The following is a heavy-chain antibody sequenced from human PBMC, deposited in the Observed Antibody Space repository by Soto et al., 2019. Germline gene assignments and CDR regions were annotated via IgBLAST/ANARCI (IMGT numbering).Heavy chain of an antibody. Sequence: QVQLVQSGAEVKKPGSSVKVSCKASGGTFSSYAISWVRQAPGQGLEWMGGIIPIFGTANYAQKFQGRVKITADESTSTANMELSSLRSDDTAVYYGARSTGVWFGELNDYWGQGTLVTVSS. D-gene: IGHD3-10*01. V-gene: IGHV1-69*12. CDR3: ARSTGVWFGELNDY. CDR2: IIPIFGTA. J-gene: IGHJ4*02. CDR1: GGTFSSYA.